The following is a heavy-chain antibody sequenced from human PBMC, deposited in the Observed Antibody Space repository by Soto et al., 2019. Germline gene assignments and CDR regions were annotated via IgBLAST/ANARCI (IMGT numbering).Heavy chain of an antibody. D-gene: IGHD3-3*01. J-gene: IGHJ6*02. CDR1: GYSFTSYW. V-gene: IGHV5-51*01. CDR3: ARRSDFLSGYKAYGMDV. Sequence: GESLKISCKGSGYSFTSYWIGWVRQMPGKGLEWMGIIYPGDSDTRYSPSFQGQVTISADKSISTAYLQWSSLKASDTAMYYCARRSDFLSGYKAYGMDVWGQGTTVTVSS. CDR2: IYPGDSDT.